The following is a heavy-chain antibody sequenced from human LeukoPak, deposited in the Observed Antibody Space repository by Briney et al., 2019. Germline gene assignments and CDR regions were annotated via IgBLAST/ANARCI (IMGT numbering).Heavy chain of an antibody. CDR2: IDPSDSYT. J-gene: IGHJ5*02. CDR3: ARQPVGTWFDP. CDR1: GYSFTINW. D-gene: IGHD1-1*01. Sequence: PGESLKISCKGSGYSFTINWISWVRQMPGKGLEWMGRIDPSDSYTNYSPSFQGHVTISADKSISTAYLQRSSLKASDTAMYYCARQPVGTWFDPWGQGTLVTVSS. V-gene: IGHV5-10-1*01.